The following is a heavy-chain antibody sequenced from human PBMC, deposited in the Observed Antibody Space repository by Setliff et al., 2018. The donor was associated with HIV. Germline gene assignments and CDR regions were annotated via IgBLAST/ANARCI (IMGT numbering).Heavy chain of an antibody. D-gene: IGHD3-10*01. Sequence: SETLSLTCTISGGSFGVYRWSWIRQSAGRGLEWIGRIDSSGTTDYKPPLKGRVAISVDTSRNQFSLRVTSVAAADTAVYFCARDRHSSGLGSYGPWGPGILVTVSS. V-gene: IGHV4-4*07. CDR3: ARDRHSSGLGSYGP. J-gene: IGHJ5*02. CDR2: IDSSGTT. CDR1: GGSFGVYR.